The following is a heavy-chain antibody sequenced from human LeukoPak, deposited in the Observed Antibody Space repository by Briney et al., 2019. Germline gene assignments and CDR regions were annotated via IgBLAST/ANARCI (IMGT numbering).Heavy chain of an antibody. CDR3: ARVRRAAARYDFDY. CDR2: INHSGST. V-gene: IGHV4-34*01. D-gene: IGHD6-13*01. Sequence: SETLSLTCAVYGGSLSGYYWSWIRQPPGKGLEWIGEINHSGSTNYNPSLKSRVTISVDTSKNQFSLKLSSVTAADTAVYYCARVRRAAARYDFDYWGQGTLVTVSS. J-gene: IGHJ4*02. CDR1: GGSLSGYY.